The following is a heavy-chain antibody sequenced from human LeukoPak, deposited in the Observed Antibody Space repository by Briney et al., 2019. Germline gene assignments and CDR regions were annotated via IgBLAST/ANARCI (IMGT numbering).Heavy chain of an antibody. CDR1: GYTFPSYG. V-gene: IGHV1-18*01. D-gene: IGHD3-10*01. Sequence: ASVKVSCKASGYTFPSYGISWVRQAPGQGLEWMGWISAYIGNTNYAQKLQGRVTMATDTSTSTAYMELRSLRSDDTAVYYCARGGDYYGSGSYYRAMDYWGQGTLVTVSS. CDR2: ISAYIGNT. CDR3: ARGGDYYGSGSYYRAMDY. J-gene: IGHJ4*02.